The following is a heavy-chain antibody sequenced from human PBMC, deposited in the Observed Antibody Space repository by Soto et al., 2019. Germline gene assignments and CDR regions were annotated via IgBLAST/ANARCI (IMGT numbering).Heavy chain of an antibody. J-gene: IGHJ6*02. Sequence: GGSLRLSCGASGFTFSSYVMHWVRQAPGKGLEWVALIWYDGSNEYYADSVKGRFAISRDNSKNTMFLQMNTLRAEDTAVYYCARDRNPYCAPDCSSTHMDVWGQGTTVTVSS. CDR2: IWYDGSNE. CDR1: GFTFSSYV. V-gene: IGHV3-33*01. CDR3: ARDRNPYCAPDCSSTHMDV. D-gene: IGHD2-21*02.